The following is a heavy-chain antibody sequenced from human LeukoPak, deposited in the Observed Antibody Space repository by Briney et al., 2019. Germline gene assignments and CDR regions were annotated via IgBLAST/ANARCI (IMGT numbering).Heavy chain of an antibody. V-gene: IGHV4-30-2*01. CDR1: GGSISSGGYY. J-gene: IGHJ4*02. Sequence: SQTLSLTCTVSGGSISSGGYYWSWIRQPPGKGLEWIGYIYHSGSTYYNPSLKSRVTISVDTSKNQFSLKLSSVTAADTAVYYCARDSGLTRGVDFDYWGQGTLVTVSS. D-gene: IGHD2-2*01. CDR3: ARDSGLTRGVDFDY. CDR2: IYHSGST.